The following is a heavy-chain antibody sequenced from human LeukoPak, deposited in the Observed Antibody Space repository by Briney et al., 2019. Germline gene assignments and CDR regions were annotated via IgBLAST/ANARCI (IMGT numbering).Heavy chain of an antibody. CDR1: GGSISSSSYY. V-gene: IGHV4-39*01. CDR3: ARHLRGNIVTMIFDY. CDR2: IYYSGST. J-gene: IGHJ4*02. Sequence: SETLSLTCTVSGGSISSSSYYWGWLRQPPGTGLEWIASIYYSGSTYYNPSLKSRVTISVDTSKNQFSLKLSSVTAADTAVYYCARHLRGNIVTMIFDYWGQGTLVTVSS. D-gene: IGHD5-12*01.